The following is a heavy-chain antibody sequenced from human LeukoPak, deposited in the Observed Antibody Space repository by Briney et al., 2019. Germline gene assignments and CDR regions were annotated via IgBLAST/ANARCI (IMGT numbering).Heavy chain of an antibody. D-gene: IGHD5-18*01. V-gene: IGHV4-34*01. CDR3: ARRSPRYSYGRLDY. CDR1: GGSFSGYY. CDR2: INHSGST. J-gene: IGHJ4*02. Sequence: PSETLSLTCAVYGGSFSGYYWSWIRQPPGKGLEWIGEINHSGSTNYNPSLKSRVTISVDTSKNQFSLKLSSVTAADTAVYYCARRSPRYSYGRLDYWGQGTLVTVSS.